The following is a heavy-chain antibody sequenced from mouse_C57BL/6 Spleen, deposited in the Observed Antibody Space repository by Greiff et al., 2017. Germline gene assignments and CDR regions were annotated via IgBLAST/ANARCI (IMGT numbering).Heavy chain of an antibody. CDR2: ISSGGSYT. CDR3: AGREDYDEGWYFDV. Sequence: EVKVVESGGDLVKPGGSLKLSCAASGFTFSSYGMSWVRQTPDKRLEWVATISSGGSYTYYPDSVKGRFTISRDNAKNTLYLQMSSLKSEDTAMYYCAGREDYDEGWYFDVWGTGTTVTVSS. D-gene: IGHD2-4*01. CDR1: GFTFSSYG. V-gene: IGHV5-6*02. J-gene: IGHJ1*03.